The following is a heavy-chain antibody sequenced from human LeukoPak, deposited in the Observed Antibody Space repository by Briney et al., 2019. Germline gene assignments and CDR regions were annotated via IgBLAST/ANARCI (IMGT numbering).Heavy chain of an antibody. CDR3: ANTLRGSYYDAFDI. CDR1: GFTFSDYS. D-gene: IGHD1-26*01. Sequence: GESLRLSCTASGFTFSDYSVNWVRQAPGKGLEWVSAISGSGGSTYYADSVKGRFTISRDNSKNTLYLQMNSLRAEDTAVYYCANTLRGSYYDAFDIWGQGTMVTVSS. V-gene: IGHV3-23*01. CDR2: ISGSGGST. J-gene: IGHJ3*02.